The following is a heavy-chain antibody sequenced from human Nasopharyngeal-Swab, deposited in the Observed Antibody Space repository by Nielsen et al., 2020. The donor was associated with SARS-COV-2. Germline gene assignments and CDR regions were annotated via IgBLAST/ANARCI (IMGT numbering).Heavy chain of an antibody. D-gene: IGHD3-16*01. Sequence: SETLSLTCAVYGGSFSGYYWSWIRQPPGKGLEWIGEIYQSGSTNYNPSLKSRVTISVDKSKNQLPLKLNSVTVADTAVYYCAREEGGPTSYYYYGLDVWGQGTTVTVSS. CDR3: AREEGGPTSYYYYGLDV. CDR1: GGSFSGYY. CDR2: IYQSGST. V-gene: IGHV4-34*01. J-gene: IGHJ6*02.